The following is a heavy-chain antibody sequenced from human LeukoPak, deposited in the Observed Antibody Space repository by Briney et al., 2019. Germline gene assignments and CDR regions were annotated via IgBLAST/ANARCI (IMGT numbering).Heavy chain of an antibody. CDR1: GFTFSSYG. D-gene: IGHD5-24*01. Sequence: QPGGSLRLSCAASGFTFSSYGMHWVRQAPGKGLEWVAVIYSGGSTYYADSVKGRFTISRDNSKNTLYLQMNSLRAEDTAVYYCARELGVEMATVFDYWGQGTLVTVSS. CDR2: IYSGGST. CDR3: ARELGVEMATVFDY. J-gene: IGHJ4*02. V-gene: IGHV3-NL1*01.